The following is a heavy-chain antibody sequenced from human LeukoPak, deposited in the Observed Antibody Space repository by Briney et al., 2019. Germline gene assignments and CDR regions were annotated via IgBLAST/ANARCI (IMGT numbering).Heavy chain of an antibody. CDR1: GFTFSSYE. CDR2: ISSSGSTI. J-gene: IGHJ4*02. Sequence: GGSLRLSCAASGFTFSSYEMNWVRKAPGKGREWVSYISSSGSTIYYADSVKGRFTISRDNAKNSLYLQMNSLRAEDTAVYYCASLIATKEWFDFDYWGQGTLVTVSS. V-gene: IGHV3-48*03. CDR3: ASLIATKEWFDFDY. D-gene: IGHD3-3*01.